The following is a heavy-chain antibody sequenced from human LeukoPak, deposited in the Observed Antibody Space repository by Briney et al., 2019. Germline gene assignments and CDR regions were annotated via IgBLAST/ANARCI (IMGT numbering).Heavy chain of an antibody. J-gene: IGHJ4*02. CDR3: KIGYYDSSGYYPTLHY. D-gene: IGHD3-22*01. CDR2: ISGSGGST. CDR1: GFTFSSYA. Sequence: QPGGSLLLSCAASGFTFSSYAMSWVRQAPGKGLEGVSAISGSGGSTYYADSVKGRSTISRDNSKNTLYLQMNSLRAEDTAVYYCKIGYYDSSGYYPTLHYWGQGTLVTVSS. V-gene: IGHV3-23*01.